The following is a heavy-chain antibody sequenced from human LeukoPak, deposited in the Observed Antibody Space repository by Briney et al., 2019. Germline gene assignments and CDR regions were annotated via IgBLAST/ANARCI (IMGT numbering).Heavy chain of an antibody. CDR2: INPSGGST. CDR1: GYAIISHY. J-gene: IGHJ4*02. V-gene: IGHV1-46*01. Sequence: ASVKVSCKASGYAIISHYMHWVREAPGQGLEWMGIINPSGGSTSYAQKFQGRVTMTRDTSTSTVYMELSSLRSEDTAVYYCASSIAAAGPFDYWGQGTLVTVSS. D-gene: IGHD6-13*01. CDR3: ASSIAAAGPFDY.